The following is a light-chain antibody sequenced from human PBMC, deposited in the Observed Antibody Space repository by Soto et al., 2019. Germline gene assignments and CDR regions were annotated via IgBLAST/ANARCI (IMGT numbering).Light chain of an antibody. CDR1: QSIAGY. J-gene: IGKJ2*01. V-gene: IGKV1-39*01. CDR2: AAS. CDR3: QQSFSSPYT. Sequence: DIQMTQSPSSLSASVGDRVTITCRASQSIAGYLNWYQQKPGKAPKLLIYAASSLQSGVPSRFSGKSGTDYTLTIASLQPEDFATYYCQQSFSSPYTFGQGTRLEI.